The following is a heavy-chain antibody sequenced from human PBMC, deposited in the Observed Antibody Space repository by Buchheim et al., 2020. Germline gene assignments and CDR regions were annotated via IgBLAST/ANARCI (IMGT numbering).Heavy chain of an antibody. CDR2: INHSGST. CDR1: GGSFSGYY. J-gene: IGHJ6*02. CDR3: ARVDASEVRSNGDGMDV. D-gene: IGHD3-10*01. V-gene: IGHV4-34*01. Sequence: QVQLQQWGAGLLKPSETLSLTCAVYGGSFSGYYWSWIRQPPGKGLEWIGEINHSGSTNYNPSLKSRVTISVDTSKNQFSLKLSSVTAADTAVYYCARVDASEVRSNGDGMDVWGQGTT.